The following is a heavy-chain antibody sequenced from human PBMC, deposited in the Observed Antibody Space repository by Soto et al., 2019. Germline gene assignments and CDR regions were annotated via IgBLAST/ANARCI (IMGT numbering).Heavy chain of an antibody. CDR1: GFTFSSYA. Sequence: QVQLVESGGGVVQPGRSLRLSCAASGFTFSSYAMHWVRQAPGKGLEWVAVISYDGSNKYYADSVKGRFTISRDNSKNTLYLPMNSLRAEDTAVYYCARDLFQLTGESDYGMDVWGQGTTVNVSS. D-gene: IGHD7-27*01. CDR3: ARDLFQLTGESDYGMDV. V-gene: IGHV3-30-3*01. J-gene: IGHJ6*02. CDR2: ISYDGSNK.